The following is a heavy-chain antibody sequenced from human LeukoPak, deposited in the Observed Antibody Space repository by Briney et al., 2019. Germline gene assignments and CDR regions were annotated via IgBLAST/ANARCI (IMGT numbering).Heavy chain of an antibody. Sequence: SETLSLTCTVSGGSISSGGYYWSWIRQHPGKGLEWIGYIYHSGSTYYNPSFKSRVTISVDTSKSQFSLKLSSVTAADTAVYYCARDWTRITGTTFGWFDPWGQGSLVTVSS. CDR3: ARDWTRITGTTFGWFDP. J-gene: IGHJ5*02. V-gene: IGHV4-31*03. D-gene: IGHD1-7*01. CDR2: IYHSGST. CDR1: GGSISSGGYY.